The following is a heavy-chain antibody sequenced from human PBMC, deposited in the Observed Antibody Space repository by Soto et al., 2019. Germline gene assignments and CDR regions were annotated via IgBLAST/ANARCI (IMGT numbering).Heavy chain of an antibody. D-gene: IGHD5-18*01. V-gene: IGHV1-69*01. Sequence: QVQLVQSGAEVKKPGSSVKVSCKASGGTFSSYAISWVRQAPGQGLEWMGGIIPIFGTANYAQKFQGRVTITADESTSTADMELSSLRSEDTAVYYCARVGTAMVYYYYGMDVWGQGTTVTVSS. CDR3: ARVGTAMVYYYYGMDV. CDR1: GGTFSSYA. J-gene: IGHJ6*02. CDR2: IIPIFGTA.